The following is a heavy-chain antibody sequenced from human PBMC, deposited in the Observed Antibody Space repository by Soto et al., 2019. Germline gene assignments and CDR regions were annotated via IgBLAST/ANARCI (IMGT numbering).Heavy chain of an antibody. D-gene: IGHD1-26*01. J-gene: IGHJ5*02. CDR1: TFSMYS. V-gene: IGHV3-21*01. CDR3: TRDQGGSYDSWFDP. CDR2: ISSGSAYI. Sequence: EVQVVESGGGVVHPGGSLRLSCNFTFSMYSMNWVRQAPGDGLEWVASISSGSAYIKYADSVKGRFTISRDNAKNSVYLQMNSLRVDDTAVYFCTRDQGGSYDSWFDPWGLGNLVTVSS.